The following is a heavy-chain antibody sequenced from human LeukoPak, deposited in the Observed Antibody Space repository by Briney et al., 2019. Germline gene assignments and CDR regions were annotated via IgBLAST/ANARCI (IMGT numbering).Heavy chain of an antibody. V-gene: IGHV1-2*02. D-gene: IGHD1-14*01. J-gene: IGHJ4*02. CDR1: GYPFTDYY. CDR3: ARGPRITIDDPSDY. Sequence: ASVKASCKAFGYPFTDYYIHWGRQAPGQGLGGRGWINSNSGDTNYAQQFQGRVAMPRDTSITTAYMELNWLRSDDTAVYYCARGPRITIDDPSDYWGQGTLVTVSS. CDR2: INSNSGDT.